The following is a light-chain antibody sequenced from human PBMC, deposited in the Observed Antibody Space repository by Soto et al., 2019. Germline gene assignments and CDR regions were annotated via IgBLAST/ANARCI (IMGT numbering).Light chain of an antibody. Sequence: SALTHPASVSGSPGQSITISCTGTSSDVGGYNYVSWYQQYPGKAPKLMIYDVNNRPSGVSDRFSGSKSGHTTSLTISGLQAEDEADYYCASYTSSTTVVFGGGTKLTVL. J-gene: IGLJ2*01. CDR2: DVN. CDR1: SSDVGGYNY. CDR3: ASYTSSTTVV. V-gene: IGLV2-14*01.